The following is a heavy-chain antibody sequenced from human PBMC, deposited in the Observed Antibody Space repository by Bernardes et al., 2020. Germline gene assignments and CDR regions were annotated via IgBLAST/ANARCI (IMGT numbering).Heavy chain of an antibody. CDR2: IWYDGSNK. CDR1: GFTFSSYD. Sequence: GGSLRLSCAVSGFTFSSYDMHWVRQAPGKGLEWVAVIWYDGSNKYYADSVKGRFTISRENSRNTLFLQMNSLRVEDTAVYYCARDTSSSGYDRFDFWGQGTLVSVSS. J-gene: IGHJ4*02. D-gene: IGHD5-12*01. V-gene: IGHV3-33*01. CDR3: ARDTSSSGYDRFDF.